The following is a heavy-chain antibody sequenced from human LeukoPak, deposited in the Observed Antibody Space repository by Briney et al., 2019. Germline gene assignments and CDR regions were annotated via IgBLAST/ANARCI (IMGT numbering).Heavy chain of an antibody. D-gene: IGHD3-22*01. V-gene: IGHV1-2*02. J-gene: IGHJ4*02. CDR3: ARHYYDSSGYYFEGFDY. CDR1: GYTFTGYY. CDR2: INPNSGST. Sequence: ASVKVSCKASGYTFTGYYMHWVRQAPGQGLEWMGWINPNSGSTNYAQKFQGRITMTRDTSISTAYMELSRLRSDDTAVYYCARHYYDSSGYYFEGFDYWGQGTLVTVSS.